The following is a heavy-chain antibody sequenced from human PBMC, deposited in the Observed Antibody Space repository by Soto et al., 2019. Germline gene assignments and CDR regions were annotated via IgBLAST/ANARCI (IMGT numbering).Heavy chain of an antibody. CDR3: ARVGGDALGDSGGFDH. CDR2: IYYSGRT. D-gene: IGHD2-21*02. Sequence: SETLSLTCTVSGGSIRDYFWTWIRQPPGKGLEWIGYIYYSGRTNYNPSLKSRVSISVDTSKNHFSLQLRSVTAADTAVYYCARVGGDALGDSGGFDHWGQGTLVTVSS. CDR1: GGSIRDYF. V-gene: IGHV4-59*01. J-gene: IGHJ4*02.